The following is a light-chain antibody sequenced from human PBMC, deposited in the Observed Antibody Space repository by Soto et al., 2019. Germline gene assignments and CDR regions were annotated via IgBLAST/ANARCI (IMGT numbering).Light chain of an antibody. CDR1: HDVSNY. CDR2: DAS. V-gene: IGKV1-33*01. J-gene: IGKJ4*01. CDR3: QQYNDLPLT. Sequence: PSSLYASVGDIVTIPCQASHDVSNYLNWYRQEPGKAPSLLIYDASVLETGVPSRFSGSGSGTHFTFTITSLQPEDSATYYCQQYNDLPLTFGGGTKVDI.